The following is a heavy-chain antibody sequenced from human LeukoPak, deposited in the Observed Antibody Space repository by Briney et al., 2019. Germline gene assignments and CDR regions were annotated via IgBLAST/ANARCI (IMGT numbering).Heavy chain of an antibody. CDR1: GASISSPNW. D-gene: IGHD2-2*02. J-gene: IGHJ4*02. V-gene: IGHV4/OR15-8*02. Sequence: PSETLSLTCGVSGASISSPNWRNWVRQSPEKELEWVGEISESGNINYNPSFQNRVTISMDKSKNTFSLKLNSVTAADTAIYYCARVTSGCSSTTCYMDSWGQGTLVTVSS. CDR2: ISESGNI. CDR3: ARVTSGCSSTTCYMDS.